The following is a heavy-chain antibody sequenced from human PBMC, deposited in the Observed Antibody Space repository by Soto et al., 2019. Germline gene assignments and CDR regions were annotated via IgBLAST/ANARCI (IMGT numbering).Heavy chain of an antibody. CDR1: GFTFSSYA. CDR2: ISSSSSYI. Sequence: EVQLLESGGGLVQPGGSLRLSCAASGFTFSSYAMSWVRQAPGKGLEWVSSISSSSSYIYYADSVKGRFTISRDNAKNSLYLQMNSLRAEDTAVYYCARAKPGNADAFDIWGQGTMVTVSS. V-gene: IGHV3-21*01. D-gene: IGHD1-1*01. CDR3: ARAKPGNADAFDI. J-gene: IGHJ3*02.